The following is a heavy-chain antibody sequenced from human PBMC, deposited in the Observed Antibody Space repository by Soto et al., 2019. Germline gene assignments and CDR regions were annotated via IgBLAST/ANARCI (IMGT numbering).Heavy chain of an antibody. J-gene: IGHJ5*02. D-gene: IGHD5-12*01. Sequence: PSETLSLTCTVSGGSVGSSSYYWAWIRQPPGKGLEWIGSIHYSGSTYYNPSLESRVTISVDTSKNQFSLNLSSVTAADTAVYYCAQIVGTILGWWFDPWGQGTRVTVAS. V-gene: IGHV4-39*01. CDR3: AQIVGTILGWWFDP. CDR2: IHYSGST. CDR1: GGSVGSSSYY.